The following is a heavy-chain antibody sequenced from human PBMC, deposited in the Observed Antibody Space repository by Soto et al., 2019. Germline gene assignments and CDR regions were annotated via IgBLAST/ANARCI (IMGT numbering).Heavy chain of an antibody. Sequence: ASVKVSCKASGYTFTGYYMHWVRQAPGQGLEWMGWTNPNSGGTNYAQKFQGWVTMTRDTSISTAYMELSRLRSDDTAVYYCARAGAYDFWSGYYAPNWFDPWGQGTLVTVSS. CDR1: GYTFTGYY. D-gene: IGHD3-3*01. V-gene: IGHV1-2*04. CDR2: TNPNSGGT. J-gene: IGHJ5*02. CDR3: ARAGAYDFWSGYYAPNWFDP.